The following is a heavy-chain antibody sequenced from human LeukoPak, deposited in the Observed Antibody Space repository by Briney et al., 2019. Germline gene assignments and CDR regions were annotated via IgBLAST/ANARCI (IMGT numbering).Heavy chain of an antibody. CDR2: IKTDGSQK. V-gene: IGHV3-7*01. CDR1: GFTFSSYS. J-gene: IGHJ5*02. CDR3: ARDLGQYYDTSDNWFDP. Sequence: PGGSLRLSCAASGFTFSSYSMNWVRQAPGKGLEWVATIKTDGSQKYYVDSVKGRFSISRDNANNSLYLQMNSLRAEDTAAYYCARDLGQYYDTSDNWFDPWGQGTLVTVSS. D-gene: IGHD3-22*01.